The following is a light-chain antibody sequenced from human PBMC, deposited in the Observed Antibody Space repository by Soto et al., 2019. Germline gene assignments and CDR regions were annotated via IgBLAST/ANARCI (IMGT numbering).Light chain of an antibody. J-gene: IGKJ2*01. CDR2: GAS. Sequence: EVVLTQSPGTLSLSPGERATLSCRASQTVSSSHLAWYQQKPGQAPRLLIYGASDRATDIPGRFSGSGSGTDFTLTISRLEPEDFAVYYCQHFGSSPPKYTFGQGTKLEIK. CDR3: QHFGSSPPKYT. V-gene: IGKV3-20*01. CDR1: QTVSSSH.